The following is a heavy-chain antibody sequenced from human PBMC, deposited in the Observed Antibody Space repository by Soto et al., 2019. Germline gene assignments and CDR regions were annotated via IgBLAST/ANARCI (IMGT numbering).Heavy chain of an antibody. V-gene: IGHV1-69*13. Sequence: SVKVSCKASGGTFISYAISWVRQAPGQGLEWMGGIIPIFGTANYAQKFQGRVTITADESTSTAYMELSSLRSEDTAVYYCANVRPGYCSGGSCYIHYGMDVWGQGTTVTVSS. CDR2: IIPIFGTA. J-gene: IGHJ6*02. D-gene: IGHD2-15*01. CDR3: ANVRPGYCSGGSCYIHYGMDV. CDR1: GGTFISYA.